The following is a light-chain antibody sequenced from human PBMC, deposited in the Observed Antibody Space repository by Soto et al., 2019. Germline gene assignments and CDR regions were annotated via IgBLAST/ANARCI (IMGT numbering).Light chain of an antibody. CDR2: GAS. Sequence: IVLTQSPGTLSLSPGERATLSCRASQTVDSNYLAWYQQKPGQAPRIIIFGASGRATGIPDSFSGSGSGTDFTLTISSLQPEDFAVYYCQQYGSLSWTFGQGTKVEIK. V-gene: IGKV3-20*01. CDR1: QTVDSNY. CDR3: QQYGSLSWT. J-gene: IGKJ1*01.